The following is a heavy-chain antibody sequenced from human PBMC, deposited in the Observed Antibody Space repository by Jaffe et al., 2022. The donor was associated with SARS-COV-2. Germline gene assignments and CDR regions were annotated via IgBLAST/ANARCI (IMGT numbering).Heavy chain of an antibody. V-gene: IGHV4-34*01. CDR3: ARAREAGATGGYYYYGMDV. CDR2: INHSGST. CDR1: GGSFSGYY. Sequence: QVQLQQWGAGLLKPSETLSLTCAVYGGSFSGYYWSWIRQPPGKGLEWIGEINHSGSTNYNPSLKSRVTISVDTSKNQFSLKLSSVTAADTAVYYCARAREAGATGGYYYYGMDVWGQGTTVTVSS. D-gene: IGHD6-19*01. J-gene: IGHJ6*02.